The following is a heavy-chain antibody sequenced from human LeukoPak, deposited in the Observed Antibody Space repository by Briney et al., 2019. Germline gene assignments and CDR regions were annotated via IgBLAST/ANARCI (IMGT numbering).Heavy chain of an antibody. CDR2: ILYDGSNE. J-gene: IGHJ5*02. V-gene: IGHV3-30*04. Sequence: GQSLRLSCAAAGFTFSSYAMHWVRQAPGKGLEWVAVILYDGSNEYYADSVKGRFTISRDNAKNTLYLQMDSLTIEDTAVYYCARAAMGSSSWYNWFDPWGEGTVVSVSS. D-gene: IGHD6-13*01. CDR1: GFTFSSYA. CDR3: ARAAMGSSSWYNWFDP.